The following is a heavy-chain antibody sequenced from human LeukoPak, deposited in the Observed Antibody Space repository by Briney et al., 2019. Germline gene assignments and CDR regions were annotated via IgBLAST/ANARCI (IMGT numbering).Heavy chain of an antibody. Sequence: SVKVSCKASGGTFSSYAISWVRQAPGQGLEWMGGLIPIFGTANYAQKFQGRVTITADESTSTAYMELSSLRSEDTAVYYCARVPVHYYDSSGYYDYWGQGTLVTVSS. J-gene: IGHJ4*02. CDR1: GGTFSSYA. V-gene: IGHV1-69*13. CDR2: LIPIFGTA. CDR3: ARVPVHYYDSSGYYDY. D-gene: IGHD3-22*01.